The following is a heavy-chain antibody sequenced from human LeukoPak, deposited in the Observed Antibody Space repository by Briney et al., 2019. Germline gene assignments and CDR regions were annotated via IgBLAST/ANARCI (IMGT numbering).Heavy chain of an antibody. CDR2: IYYSGSA. V-gene: IGHV4-4*07. CDR1: GGSISSYY. CDR3: ARAAYSSGWDLDY. Sequence: SETLSLTCTVSGGSISSYYWSWIRQPAGKGLEWIGRIYYSGSANYNPSLKSRVTISVDTSKNQFSLKLSSVTAADTAVYYCARAAYSSGWDLDYWGQGTLVTVSS. D-gene: IGHD6-19*01. J-gene: IGHJ4*02.